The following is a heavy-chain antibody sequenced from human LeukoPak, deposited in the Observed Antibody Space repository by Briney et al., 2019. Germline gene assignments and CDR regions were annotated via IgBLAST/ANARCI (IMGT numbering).Heavy chain of an antibody. Sequence: SETLSLTCSVSGGSIGSGGYYWSWIRQHAGKGLEWIGYVSYSGITYYNPSLKGRATMSVDTSKNQFSLRVNSVTAADTAVFYCATFSGSDAFDIWGQGTMVTVSS. D-gene: IGHD3-22*01. CDR3: ATFSGSDAFDI. CDR1: GGSIGSGGYY. CDR2: VSYSGIT. J-gene: IGHJ3*02. V-gene: IGHV4-31*03.